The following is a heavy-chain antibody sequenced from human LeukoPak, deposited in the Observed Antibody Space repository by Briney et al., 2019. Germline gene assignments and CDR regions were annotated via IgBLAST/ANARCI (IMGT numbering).Heavy chain of an antibody. CDR1: GFTVSSNY. CDR3: ARDGSGWYWNFDY. CDR2: IYSGGST. Sequence: GGSLRLSCAASGFTVSSNYMSWVRQAPGKGLEWVSVIYSGGSTYYADSVKGRFTISRDNSKNTLYLQMNSLRAEDTAVYYCARDGSGWYWNFDYWGQGTLVTVSS. J-gene: IGHJ4*02. D-gene: IGHD6-19*01. V-gene: IGHV3-66*01.